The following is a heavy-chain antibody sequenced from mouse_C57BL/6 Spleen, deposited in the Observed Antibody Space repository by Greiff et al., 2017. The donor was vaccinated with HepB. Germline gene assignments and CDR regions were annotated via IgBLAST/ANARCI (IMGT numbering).Heavy chain of an antibody. CDR1: GYAFSSSW. CDR3: AGGDDDGFAY. D-gene: IGHD2-4*01. J-gene: IGHJ3*01. CDR2: IYPGDGDT. V-gene: IGHV1-82*01. Sequence: VQLQQSGPELVKPGASVKISCKASGYAFSSSWMNWVNQRPGKGLEWIGRIYPGDGDTNYNGKFKGKATLTADKSSSTAYMQLSSLTSEDSAVYFCAGGDDDGFAYWGQGTLVTVSA.